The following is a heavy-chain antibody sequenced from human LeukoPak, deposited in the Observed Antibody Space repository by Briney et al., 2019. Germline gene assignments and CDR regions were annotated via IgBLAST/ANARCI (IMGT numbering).Heavy chain of an antibody. CDR3: ARALGYCSSTSCYKGNAFDI. J-gene: IGHJ3*02. CDR1: GFTFSSYS. V-gene: IGHV3-48*01. CDR2: ISSSSSTI. D-gene: IGHD2-2*02. Sequence: GGSLRLSCAASGFTFSSYSMNWVRQAPGKGLEWVSYISSSSSTIYYADSVKGRFTISRDNSKNTLYLQMNSLRAEDTAVYYCARALGYCSSTSCYKGNAFDIWGQGTMVTVSS.